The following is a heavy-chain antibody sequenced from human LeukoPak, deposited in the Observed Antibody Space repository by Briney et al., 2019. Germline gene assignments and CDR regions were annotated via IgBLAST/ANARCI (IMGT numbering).Heavy chain of an antibody. CDR2: INPNSGGT. J-gene: IGHJ6*02. CDR1: GGTFSSYA. Sequence: ASVKVSCKASGGTFSSYAISWVRQAPGQGLEWMGRINPNSGGTNYAQKFQGRVTMTRDTSISTAYMELSRLRSDDTAVYYCARDLLLPAAILRWDYYYYGMDVWGQGTTVTVSS. D-gene: IGHD2-2*02. V-gene: IGHV1-2*06. CDR3: ARDLLLPAAILRWDYYYYGMDV.